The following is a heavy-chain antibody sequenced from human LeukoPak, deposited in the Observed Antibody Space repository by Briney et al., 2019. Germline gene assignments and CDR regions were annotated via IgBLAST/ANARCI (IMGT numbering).Heavy chain of an antibody. V-gene: IGHV4-4*07. CDR3: ARVRLGRGLDY. Sequence: SETLSLTCTVSCDSISSSYWGWIRQPAGKGLEWIGRIHTSGSTYYSPSLKSRVTMSVDTSTNQFSLKLSSVTAADTAMYYCARVRLGRGLDYWGQGTLVTVSS. CDR1: CDSISSSY. J-gene: IGHJ4*02. D-gene: IGHD6-19*01. CDR2: IHTSGST.